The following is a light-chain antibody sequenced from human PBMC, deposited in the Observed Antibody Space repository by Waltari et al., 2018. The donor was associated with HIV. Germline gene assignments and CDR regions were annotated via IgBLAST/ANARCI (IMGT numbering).Light chain of an antibody. Sequence: AIRMTQSPSSFSASTGDRVTITCRASQGISSYLAWYQQKPGKAPKLLIYGASTLQSGVPSRFSGIGSGTDFTLTISCLQSEDFATYYCQQYYNYPRTFGQGTKLEIK. V-gene: IGKV1-8*01. CDR1: QGISSY. CDR3: QQYYNYPRT. CDR2: GAS. J-gene: IGKJ2*01.